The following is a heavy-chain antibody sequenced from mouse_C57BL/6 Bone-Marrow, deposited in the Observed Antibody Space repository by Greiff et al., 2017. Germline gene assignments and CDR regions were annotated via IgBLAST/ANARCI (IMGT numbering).Heavy chain of an antibody. CDR2: IRNKANNHAT. V-gene: IGHV6-6*01. CDR3: TGNLIYYSGSSYSYWYFDV. CDR1: GFTFSDSW. D-gene: IGHD1-1*01. Sequence: EVKLVESGGGLVQPGGSMKLSCAASGFTFSDSWMDWVRQSPEKGLEWVAEIRNKANNHATYYAVSVQGRFTTSRDDTKSSVYLQMNSLRAEDTGIYYCTGNLIYYSGSSYSYWYFDVWGTGTTVTVSS. J-gene: IGHJ1*03.